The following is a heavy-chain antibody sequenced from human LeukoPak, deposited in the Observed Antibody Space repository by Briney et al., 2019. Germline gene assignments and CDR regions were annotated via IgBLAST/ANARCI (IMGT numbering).Heavy chain of an antibody. CDR1: GGSIGSYY. Sequence: SETLSLTCTVSGGSIGSYYWSWIRQPPGKGLEWIGYIYYSGSTNYNPSLKSRVTISVDTSKNQFSLKLSSVTAADTAVYYCARVGYYYYGMDVWGQGTTVTVSS. CDR3: ARVGYYYYGMDV. V-gene: IGHV4-59*01. CDR2: IYYSGST. J-gene: IGHJ6*02. D-gene: IGHD3-10*01.